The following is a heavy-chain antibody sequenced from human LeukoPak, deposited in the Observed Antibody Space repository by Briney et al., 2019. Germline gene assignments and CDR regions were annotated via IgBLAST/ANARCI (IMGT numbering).Heavy chain of an antibody. CDR2: ISCSGGNT. V-gene: IGHV3-23*01. CDR1: GFTFSSSA. CDR3: GKEVYCGRDCQKPVYGVDV. D-gene: IGHD2-21*02. Sequence: GGSLRLSCAASGFTFSSSAMSWVRQAPGNGLEWVSVISCSGGNTYYADSVKGRFTISRDNSKNMLYLQMNSLRAEDTAVYYCGKEVYCGRDCQKPVYGVDVWGQGATVTASS. J-gene: IGHJ6*02.